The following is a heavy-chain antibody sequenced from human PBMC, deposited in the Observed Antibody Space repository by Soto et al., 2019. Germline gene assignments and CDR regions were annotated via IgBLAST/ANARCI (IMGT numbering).Heavy chain of an antibody. CDR2: IYHGGST. V-gene: IGHV4-38-2*01. Sequence: QVQLQESGPGLVKASETLSLTCAVSGYSISSGYYWGWLRQPPGKGLEWMGSIYHGGSTYYNPSLNSRVTLSIDMTNNHVSLILNSVTAADTAVYYCARVGPWVPYYYDSSPYTFENGFDPWGQGTLVTVSS. CDR1: GYSISSGYY. D-gene: IGHD3-22*01. J-gene: IGHJ5*02. CDR3: ARVGPWVPYYYDSSPYTFENGFDP.